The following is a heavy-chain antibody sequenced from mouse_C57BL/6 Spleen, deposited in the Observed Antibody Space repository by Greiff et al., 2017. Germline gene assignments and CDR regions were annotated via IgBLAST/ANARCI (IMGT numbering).Heavy chain of an antibody. V-gene: IGHV1-20*01. D-gene: IGHD2-5*01. Sequence: VQLQQSGPELVKPGDSVKISCKASGYSFTGYFMNWVMKSHGKSLEWIGRINPYNGDTFYNQKFKGKATLTVDKSSSTAHMELRSLTSEDSAVYYCARDYSNSYYYAMDYWGQGTSVTVSS. CDR3: ARDYSNSYYYAMDY. J-gene: IGHJ4*01. CDR2: INPYNGDT. CDR1: GYSFTGYF.